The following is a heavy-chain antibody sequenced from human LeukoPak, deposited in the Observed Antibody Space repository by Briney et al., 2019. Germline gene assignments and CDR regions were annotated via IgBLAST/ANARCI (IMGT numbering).Heavy chain of an antibody. CDR1: GGSISSTTYY. Sequence: SETLSLTCTVSGGSISSTTYYWDWIRQPPGKGLEWIGTIYYSGSTYYNPSLKSRVTISVDTSKNEFSLKLSSVTAADTAVYYCARDSPPAYCSGGSCYFDYWGQGTLVTVSS. CDR3: ARDSPPAYCSGGSCYFDY. CDR2: IYYSGST. J-gene: IGHJ4*02. D-gene: IGHD2-15*01. V-gene: IGHV4-39*02.